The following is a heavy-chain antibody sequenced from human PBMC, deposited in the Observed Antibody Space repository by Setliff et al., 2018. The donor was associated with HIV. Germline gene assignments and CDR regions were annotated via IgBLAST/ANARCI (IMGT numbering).Heavy chain of an antibody. D-gene: IGHD1-26*01. CDR3: TRGGYSGAFLDAFDI. CDR2: ITTYNGGT. Sequence: EASVKXSCKASGYSFTSYGLSWVRQAPGQGLEWMGSITTYNGGTNYAQKFQGRVTMTTDTSTSTAYMELRSLRSDDTAVYYCTRGGYSGAFLDAFDIWGQGTMVTVS. J-gene: IGHJ3*02. CDR1: GYSFTSYG. V-gene: IGHV1-18*01.